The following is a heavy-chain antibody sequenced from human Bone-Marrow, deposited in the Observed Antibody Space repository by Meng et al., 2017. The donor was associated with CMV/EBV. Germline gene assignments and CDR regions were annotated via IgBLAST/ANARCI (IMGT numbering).Heavy chain of an antibody. CDR2: ISAYNGNT. V-gene: IGHV1-18*01. CDR3: ARGLNYYDSSGYFDY. J-gene: IGHJ4*02. CDR1: GYTFTSYG. D-gene: IGHD3-22*01. Sequence: ASVKVSCKASGYTFTSYGISWVRQAPGQGLEWMGWISAYNGNTNYAQKLQGRVTMTTDTSTNTAYTELSSLRAEDTAVYYCARGLNYYDSSGYFDYWGQGTLVTVSS.